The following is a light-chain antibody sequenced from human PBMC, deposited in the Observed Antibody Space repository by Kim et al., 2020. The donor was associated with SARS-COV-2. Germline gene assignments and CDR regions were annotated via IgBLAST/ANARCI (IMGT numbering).Light chain of an antibody. CDR3: SSYTSSNTLV. V-gene: IGLV2-14*04. Sequence: GQSITISCSGTSSDVGGYNYVSWYQQHPGKAPKLMIYDVSNRPSGASNRFSGSKSGNTASLTISGLQAEDEADYYCSSYTSSNTLVFGTGTKVTVL. CDR2: DVS. J-gene: IGLJ1*01. CDR1: SSDVGGYNY.